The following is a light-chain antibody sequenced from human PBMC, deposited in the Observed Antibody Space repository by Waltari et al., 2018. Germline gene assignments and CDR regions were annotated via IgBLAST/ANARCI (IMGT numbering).Light chain of an antibody. J-gene: IGKJ4*01. CDR3: QQSYSTPLT. V-gene: IGKV1-39*01. Sequence: DIQMTQSPSSLSASVGDRVTITCRASQSISTFLNWYQQKPGKAPKLLIYAASSLQSGVPSRSRGSGSGTDFTLTISSLQPEDFATYYCQQSYSTPLTFGGGTKVEIK. CDR1: QSISTF. CDR2: AAS.